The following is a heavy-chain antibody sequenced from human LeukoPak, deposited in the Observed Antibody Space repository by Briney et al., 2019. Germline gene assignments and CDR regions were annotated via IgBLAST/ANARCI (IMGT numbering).Heavy chain of an antibody. J-gene: IGHJ4*02. V-gene: IGHV4-34*01. Sequence: SETLSLTCAVYGGSFSGYYWSWIRQPPGKGLEWIGEINHSGSTNYNPSLKSRVTISVDTSKNQFSLKLSSVTAADTAVYYCARGSIAARHPFGYWGQGTLVTVSS. CDR1: GGSFSGYY. CDR3: ARGSIAARHPFGY. D-gene: IGHD6-6*01. CDR2: INHSGST.